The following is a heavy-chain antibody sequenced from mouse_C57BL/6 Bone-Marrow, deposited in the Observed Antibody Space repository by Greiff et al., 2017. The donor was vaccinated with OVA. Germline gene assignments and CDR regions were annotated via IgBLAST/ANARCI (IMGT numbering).Heavy chain of an antibody. CDR2: IRLKSDNYAT. J-gene: IGHJ3*01. Sequence: DVHLVESGGGLVQPGGSMKLSCVASGFTFSNYWMNWVRQSPEKGLEWVAQIRLKSDNYATHYAESVKGRFTISRDDSKSSVYLQMNNLRAEDTGIYYCTGTGTFAYRGQGTLVTVSA. V-gene: IGHV6-3*01. CDR3: TGTGTFAY. D-gene: IGHD4-1*01. CDR1: GFTFSNYW.